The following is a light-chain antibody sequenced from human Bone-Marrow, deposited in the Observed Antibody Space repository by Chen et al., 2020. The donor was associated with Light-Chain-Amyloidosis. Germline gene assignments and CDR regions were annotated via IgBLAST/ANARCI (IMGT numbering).Light chain of an antibody. Sequence: SYVLTQPSSVSVAPGQTATIACGGNNIGSTSVHWYQQTPGQAPLLVVYDDSDRPSGIPERLSGSNCGNTATLTISRGEAGEEADYYCQVWDRSSDRPVFGGGTKLTVL. V-gene: IGLV3-21*02. CDR3: QVWDRSSDRPV. CDR1: NIGSTS. CDR2: DDS. J-gene: IGLJ3*02.